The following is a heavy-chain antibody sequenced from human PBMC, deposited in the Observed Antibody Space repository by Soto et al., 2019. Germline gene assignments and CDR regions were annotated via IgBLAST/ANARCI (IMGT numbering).Heavy chain of an antibody. CDR1: GFTFSTYA. CDR2: ISGSGGRT. CDR3: AKAGDYHGSESYFPLDY. V-gene: IGHV3-23*01. Sequence: EVQLLESGGVLVQPGGSLRLSCAASGFTFSTYAMTWDRQAPGKGLEWVSSISGSGGRTYYADSVKGRFTISRDNSKNTLYLQTNSLRAEDTAVYYCAKAGDYHGSESYFPLDYWGQGTLVPVSS. D-gene: IGHD3-10*01. J-gene: IGHJ4*02.